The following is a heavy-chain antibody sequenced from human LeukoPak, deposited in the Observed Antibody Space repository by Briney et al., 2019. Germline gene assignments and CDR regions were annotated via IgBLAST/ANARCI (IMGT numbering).Heavy chain of an antibody. D-gene: IGHD3-10*01. V-gene: IGHV6-1*01. CDR3: VRDRWFGELDV. J-gene: IGHJ6*02. Sequence: PSQTLSLTCAISGDSVSSSSAAWNWFRQSPSRGLEWLGRTYYRSKWYNDYAVTVKSRIIINPDTSKNQFSLQLNSVTPEDTAVYYCVRDRWFGELDVWGQGTTVTVSS. CDR2: TYYRSKWYN. CDR1: GDSVSSSSAA.